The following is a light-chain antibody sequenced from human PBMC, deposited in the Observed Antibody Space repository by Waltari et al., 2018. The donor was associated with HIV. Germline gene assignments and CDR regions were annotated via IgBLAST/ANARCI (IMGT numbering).Light chain of an antibody. CDR1: RSNIGSKY. V-gene: IGLV1-47*01. CDR3: AAWDDSLNGL. Sequence: QSVLTQPPSASGTPGQRVTISCSGSRSNIGSKYVYWYQQLPGTAPKLLIYRNNQRPSGVPDRFSGSKSGTSASLAISGLRSEDEADYYCAAWDDSLNGLFGGGTKLTV. J-gene: IGLJ2*01. CDR2: RNN.